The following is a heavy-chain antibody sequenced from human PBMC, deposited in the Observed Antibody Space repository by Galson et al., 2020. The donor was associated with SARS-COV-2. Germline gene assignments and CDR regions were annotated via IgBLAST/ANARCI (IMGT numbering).Heavy chain of an antibody. J-gene: IGHJ5*02. CDR1: GFIFSDYY. CDR2: ISSSGSTI. CDR3: VRGPSDSSNCFDP. V-gene: IGHV3-11*04. Sequence: GESLKISCAASGFIFSDYYMSWIRQAPGKGLEWLSYISSSGSTIYYADSVKGRFTISRDNAKNSLYLQMNSLRVEDTAVYYCVRGPSDSSNCFDPWGQGTLVTVSS. D-gene: IGHD2-21*01.